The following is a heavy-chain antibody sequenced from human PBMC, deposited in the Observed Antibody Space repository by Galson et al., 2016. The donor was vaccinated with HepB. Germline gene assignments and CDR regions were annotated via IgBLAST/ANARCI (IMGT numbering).Heavy chain of an antibody. V-gene: IGHV3-23*01. CDR2: ISGSAVLP. Sequence: SLRLSCAASGFTFHNYGMSWFRQAPGKGLEWVSSISGSAVLPNYADSVKGRFTISTDNSETTLHLQMDSLGAEDTAVYYCAKNRYDYGPLVDWGQGTLVTVSS. J-gene: IGHJ4*02. D-gene: IGHD4/OR15-4a*01. CDR3: AKNRYDYGPLVD. CDR1: GFTFHNYG.